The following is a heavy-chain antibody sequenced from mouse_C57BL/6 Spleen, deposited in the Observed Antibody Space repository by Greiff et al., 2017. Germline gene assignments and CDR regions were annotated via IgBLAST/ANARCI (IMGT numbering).Heavy chain of an antibody. CDR3: ATYYYGRSPFAY. Sequence: VQLQQPGAELVKPGASVKLSCKASGYTFTSYWMQWVKQRPGQGLEWIGEIDPSDSYTNYNQKFKGKATLTVDTSSSTAYMPLSSLTSEDSAVYYCATYYYGRSPFAYWGQGTLVTVSA. V-gene: IGHV1-50*01. D-gene: IGHD1-1*01. CDR2: IDPSDSYT. CDR1: GYTFTSYW. J-gene: IGHJ3*01.